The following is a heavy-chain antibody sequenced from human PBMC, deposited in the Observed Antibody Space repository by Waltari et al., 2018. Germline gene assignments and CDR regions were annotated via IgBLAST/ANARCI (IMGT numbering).Heavy chain of an antibody. V-gene: IGHV4-38-2*01. CDR1: GYSISSGYY. CDR3: ARHEEDSSGYYRVLGY. Sequence: PSETLSLTCAVSGYSISSGYYWGWIRQPPGKGLEWIGSIYHSGSTYYNPSLKSRVTISVDTSKNQFSLKLSSVTAADTAVYYCARHEEDSSGYYRVLGYWGQGTLVTVSS. CDR2: IYHSGST. D-gene: IGHD3-22*01. J-gene: IGHJ4*02.